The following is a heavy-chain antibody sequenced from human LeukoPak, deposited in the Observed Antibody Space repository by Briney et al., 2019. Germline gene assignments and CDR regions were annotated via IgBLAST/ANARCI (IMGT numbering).Heavy chain of an antibody. CDR3: AKDFTRTYCSGSTCYPDC. CDR1: GFTFSAYA. D-gene: IGHD2-15*01. V-gene: IGHV3-23*01. CDR2: ISATAGSA. Sequence: GGSLRLSCAASGFTFSAYAMSWVRQAPGKGLEWVSGISATAGSADYADSVKGRFTISRDNSKNTLYLQMSSLRAEDTAVYYCAKDFTRTYCSGSTCYPDCWGQGTLVTVSS. J-gene: IGHJ4*02.